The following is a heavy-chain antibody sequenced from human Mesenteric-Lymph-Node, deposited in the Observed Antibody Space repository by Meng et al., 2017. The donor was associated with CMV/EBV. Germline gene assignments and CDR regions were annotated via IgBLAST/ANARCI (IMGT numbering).Heavy chain of an antibody. CDR3: ARVAPNYYGSGSHDAFDI. CDR1: GYTFAGYP. CDR2: INPNSGGT. D-gene: IGHD3-10*01. Sequence: ASVKVSCKASGYTFAGYPLHWVRQAPGQGLEWMGWINPNSGGTNYAQKFQGRVTMTRDTSISTAYMELSRLRSDDTAVYYCARVAPNYYGSGSHDAFDIWGQGTMVTVSS. J-gene: IGHJ3*02. V-gene: IGHV1-2*02.